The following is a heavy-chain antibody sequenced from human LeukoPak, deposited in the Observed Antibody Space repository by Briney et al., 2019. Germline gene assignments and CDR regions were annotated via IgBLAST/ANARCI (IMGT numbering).Heavy chain of an antibody. Sequence: NPSQTLSLTCTVSGGSISSGGYSWSWIRQHPGKGLEWIGYIYYSGSTNYNPSLKSRVTISVDTSKNQFSLNLSSVTAADTAVYYCARSRYSSGWPKLGYYFDYWGQGTLVTVSS. CDR1: GGSISSGGYS. V-gene: IGHV4-61*08. J-gene: IGHJ4*02. CDR3: ARSRYSSGWPKLGYYFDY. D-gene: IGHD6-19*01. CDR2: IYYSGST.